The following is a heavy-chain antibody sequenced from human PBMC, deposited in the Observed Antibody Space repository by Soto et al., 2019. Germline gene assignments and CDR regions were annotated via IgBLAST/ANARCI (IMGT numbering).Heavy chain of an antibody. J-gene: IGHJ4*02. D-gene: IGHD2-15*01. CDR2: IWYDGSDK. Sequence: QVPLVESGGGVVQPGRSLRLSCVASGFTFSSYGMHWVRQAPGKGLEWVAVIWYDGSDKYYADSVKGRFTISRDNSKNTLYLQMNSLRAEDSAVYYCARDRDVVVVAANFHYWGQGTLVTVSS. V-gene: IGHV3-33*01. CDR1: GFTFSSYG. CDR3: ARDRDVVVVAANFHY.